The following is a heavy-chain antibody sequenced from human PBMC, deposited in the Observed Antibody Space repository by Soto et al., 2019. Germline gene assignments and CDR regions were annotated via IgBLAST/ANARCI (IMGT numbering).Heavy chain of an antibody. CDR2: ISYDGSNK. V-gene: IGHV3-30*18. Sequence: PGGSLRLSCAASGFTFSSYGMHWVRQAPGKGLEWVAVISYDGSNKYYADSVKGRFTISRDNSKNTLYLQMNSLRAEDTAVYYCAKRITMIVVVITTYYFDYWGQGTLVTVSS. CDR1: GFTFSSYG. J-gene: IGHJ4*02. CDR3: AKRITMIVVVITTYYFDY. D-gene: IGHD3-22*01.